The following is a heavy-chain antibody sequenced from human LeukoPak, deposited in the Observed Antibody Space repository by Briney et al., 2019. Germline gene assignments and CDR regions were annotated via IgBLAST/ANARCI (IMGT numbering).Heavy chain of an antibody. CDR3: VEDVVVIVAAKPGI. CDR1: GFSFSTYA. D-gene: IGHD2-15*01. V-gene: IGHV3-23*01. CDR2: ISGTGDST. Sequence: PGGSLRLSCAASGFSFSTYAMGWVRHAPGEGLEWVSSISGTGDSTYYADAVKGRFTISRHNSKNTLYLQMNSLRAEDTAVYYCVEDVVVIVAAKPGIWGQGTLLTVSS. J-gene: IGHJ4*02.